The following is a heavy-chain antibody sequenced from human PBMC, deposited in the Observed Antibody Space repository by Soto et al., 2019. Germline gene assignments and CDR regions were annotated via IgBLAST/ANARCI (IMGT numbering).Heavy chain of an antibody. CDR3: ARGDEMTAVTIFEY. D-gene: IGHD4-17*01. CDR2: VIPVFNTS. J-gene: IGHJ4*02. V-gene: IGHV1-69*01. Sequence: QVQLEQSGPEVKRPGTSVKVSCKASGGAFGRYSVSWVRQAPGQGLEWIGGVIPVFNTSNYSLKFRGRVAISADESTSTVFMELRSLRSEDTALYYCARGDEMTAVTIFEYWGQGTLVTVSS. CDR1: GGAFGRYS.